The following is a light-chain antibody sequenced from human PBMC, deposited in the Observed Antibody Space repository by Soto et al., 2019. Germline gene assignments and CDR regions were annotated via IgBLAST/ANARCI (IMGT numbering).Light chain of an antibody. CDR2: TSC. V-gene: IGKV1-12*01. CDR3: QQTNSFPFS. CDR1: QGISSY. Sequence: DIQMTQSPSSVSASIGDKVTITCRASQGISSYLAWYQQKPGKAPKLLIYTSCSLLRGFLLSFTGSVYRTDFSLTINGLEPEDSVTFFCQQTNSFPFSFG. J-gene: IGKJ3*01.